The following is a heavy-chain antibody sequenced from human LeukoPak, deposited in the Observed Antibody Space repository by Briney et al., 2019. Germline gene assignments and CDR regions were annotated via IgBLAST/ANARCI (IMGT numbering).Heavy chain of an antibody. Sequence: GGSLRLSCAASGFTVSNFWMHWVRQAPGQGLVWVSRINSDGTSTNYADSVKGRFTISRDNSKNTLYLQMNSLRAEDTAVYYCAKAPHDYGGNFDYWGQGTLVTVSS. J-gene: IGHJ4*02. D-gene: IGHD4-23*01. CDR2: INSDGTST. V-gene: IGHV3-74*01. CDR3: AKAPHDYGGNFDY. CDR1: GFTVSNFW.